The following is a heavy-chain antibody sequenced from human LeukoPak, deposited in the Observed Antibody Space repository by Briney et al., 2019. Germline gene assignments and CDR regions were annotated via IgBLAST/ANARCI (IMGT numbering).Heavy chain of an antibody. Sequence: SETLSLTCAVYGGSFSGYYWSWIRQPPGKGLEWIGEINHSGSTNYNPSLKSRVTISVDTSKNQFSLKLSSVTAADTAVYYCARHGSYYYDSSGYYYEWYFDLWGRGTLVTVSS. V-gene: IGHV4-34*01. CDR3: ARHGSYYYDSSGYYYEWYFDL. CDR2: INHSGST. D-gene: IGHD3-22*01. J-gene: IGHJ2*01. CDR1: GGSFSGYY.